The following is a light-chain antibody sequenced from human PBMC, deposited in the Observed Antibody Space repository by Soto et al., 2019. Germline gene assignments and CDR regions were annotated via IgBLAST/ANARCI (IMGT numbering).Light chain of an antibody. V-gene: IGLV2-14*03. CDR1: SSDIGGYIY. CDR2: XVS. J-gene: IGLJ2*01. CDR3: STYTSSRTR. Sequence: QSALXXXXSXXGSXGXSXXIXXXXTSSDIGGYIYVSWYQHHPGKAPXXXXXXVSNRPSGVSNRFSGSKSGNTASLTISGLQVEDEADYFCSTYTSSRTRFGGGTKLTVL.